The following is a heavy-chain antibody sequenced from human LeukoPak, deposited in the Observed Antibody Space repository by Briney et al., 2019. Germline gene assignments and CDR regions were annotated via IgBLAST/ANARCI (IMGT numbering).Heavy chain of an antibody. CDR2: ISGSGGST. V-gene: IGHV3-23*01. CDR1: GFTFSSYA. D-gene: IGHD3-9*01. CDR3: ARERQDLGGEDDYDSLTGSYRYYYYMDV. Sequence: GGSLRLSCAASGFTFSSYAMSWVRQAPGKGLEWVSAISGSGGSTYYADSVKGRFTISRDNSKNTLYLQMNSLRAEDTAVYYCARERQDLGGEDDYDSLTGSYRYYYYMDVWGKGTTVTVSS. J-gene: IGHJ6*03.